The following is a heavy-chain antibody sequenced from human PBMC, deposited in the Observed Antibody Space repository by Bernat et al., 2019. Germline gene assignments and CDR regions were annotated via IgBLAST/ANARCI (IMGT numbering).Heavy chain of an antibody. J-gene: IGHJ4*02. CDR1: GFPFSAYE. V-gene: IGHV3-48*03. D-gene: IGHD3-22*01. CDR2: IGSSGSTI. Sequence: EVQLVESGGGLVQPGGSLRLSCVASGFPFSAYEMNWVRQAPGKGLEWVAYIGSSGSTIYYTESVKGRFTISRDNAKDSLYLQLNSLRAEDTAVYYCARVAFLQMTMMYKNDYWGQGTLVTVSS. CDR3: ARVAFLQMTMMYKNDY.